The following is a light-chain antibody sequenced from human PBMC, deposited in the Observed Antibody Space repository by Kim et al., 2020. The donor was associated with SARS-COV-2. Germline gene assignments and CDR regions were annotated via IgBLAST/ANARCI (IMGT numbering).Light chain of an antibody. CDR1: VSTGY. V-gene: IGKV3-20*01. CDR2: SAS. Sequence: VSTGYSAWYQQKRGQTPRLLISSASFRDTGVPDRFSASGSGTDFTLTISELEPEDFAVYFCQQYGVSPLTFGGGTKVDIK. J-gene: IGKJ4*01. CDR3: QQYGVSPLT.